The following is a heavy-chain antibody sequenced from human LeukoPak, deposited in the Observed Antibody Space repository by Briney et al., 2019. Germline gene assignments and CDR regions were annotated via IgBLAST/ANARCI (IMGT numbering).Heavy chain of an antibody. J-gene: IGHJ2*01. CDR2: MSGSADRT. CDR3: AKDPTGSYFSYWYFDL. D-gene: IGHD1-26*01. V-gene: IGHV3-23*01. CDR1: GFTFSSYA. Sequence: GGSLRLSCAASGFTFSSYAMTWVRQAPGKGLEWLSSMSGSADRTYYADSVKGRFTISRDNSKNTQYLQMNSLRAEDTAVYYCAKDPTGSYFSYWYFDLWGRGILVTVSS.